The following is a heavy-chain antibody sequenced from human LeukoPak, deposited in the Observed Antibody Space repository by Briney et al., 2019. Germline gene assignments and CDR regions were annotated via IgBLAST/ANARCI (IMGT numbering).Heavy chain of an antibody. D-gene: IGHD5-12*01. CDR2: ISGSGGST. CDR3: APYGSGYDF. Sequence: PGGSLRLSCEGSGFPFGSYVMSWVRQAPGKGLEWVSAISGSGGSTYYADSVKGRFTISRDNSKNTLYLQMNSLRAEDTAVYYCAPYGSGYDFWGQGTLVTVSS. J-gene: IGHJ4*02. CDR1: GFPFGSYV. V-gene: IGHV3-23*01.